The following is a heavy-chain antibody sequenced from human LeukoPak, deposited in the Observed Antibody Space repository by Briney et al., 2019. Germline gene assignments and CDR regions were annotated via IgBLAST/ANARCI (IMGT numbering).Heavy chain of an antibody. CDR2: IKTETDGGTT. CDR3: TWSGLKIES. J-gene: IGHJ4*02. D-gene: IGHD3-3*01. CDR1: GFTFNSAW. Sequence: GGSLRLSCAASGFTFNSAWMSWVRQAPGKGLEWVAQIKTETDGGTTDYAAPVKGRFTISRDGSKNMVFLQVNSLKTDDTALYYCTWSGLKIESWGQGTLVTVSS. V-gene: IGHV3-15*01.